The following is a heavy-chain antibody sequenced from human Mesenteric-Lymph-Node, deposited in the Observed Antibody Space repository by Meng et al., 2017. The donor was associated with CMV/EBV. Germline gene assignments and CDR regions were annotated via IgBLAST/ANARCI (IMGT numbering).Heavy chain of an antibody. D-gene: IGHD3-3*01. CDR3: ARGEPRYDFWSGYPDERMEFDH. J-gene: IGHJ4*02. V-gene: IGHV3-30*04. Sequence: GESLKISCTASGFIFNTYAMNWVRQAPGRGLEWVALISHDGSIKYYADSVKGRFTISRDNSENSLYLQVNSRRPEDTGVYYCARGEPRYDFWSGYPDERMEFDHWGQGTLVTVSS. CDR1: GFIFNTYA. CDR2: ISHDGSIK.